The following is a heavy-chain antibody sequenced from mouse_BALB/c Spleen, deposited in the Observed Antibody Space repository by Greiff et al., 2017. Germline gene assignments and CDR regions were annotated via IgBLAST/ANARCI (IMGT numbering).Heavy chain of an antibody. CDR2: IDPANGNT. CDR1: GFNIKDTY. J-gene: IGHJ4*01. Sequence: EVQLQQSGAELVKPGASVKLSCTASGFNIKDTYMHWVKQRPEQGLEWIGRIDPANGNTKYDPKFQGKATITADTSSNTAYLQLSSLTSEDTAVYYCASSTMITTNYAMDDWGQGTSVTVSS. V-gene: IGHV14-3*02. CDR3: ASSTMITTNYAMDD. D-gene: IGHD2-4*01.